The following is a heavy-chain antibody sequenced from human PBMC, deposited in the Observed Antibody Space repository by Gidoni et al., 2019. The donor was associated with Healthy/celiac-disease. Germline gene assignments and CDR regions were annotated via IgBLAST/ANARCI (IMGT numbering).Heavy chain of an antibody. CDR3: ARDLGPLKDSPFDY. CDR1: GCTFSSYG. V-gene: IGHV3-33*01. CDR2: IWYDGSNK. J-gene: IGHJ4*02. Sequence: QVQLVDSGGGVVQPGRSLSLSCAASGCTFSSYGMHWVRQAPGKGLEWVSVIWYDGSNKYYADSVKGRFTISRDNSKNTLYLQMNSLRAEDTAVYYCARDLGPLKDSPFDYWGQGTLVTVSS. D-gene: IGHD2-15*01.